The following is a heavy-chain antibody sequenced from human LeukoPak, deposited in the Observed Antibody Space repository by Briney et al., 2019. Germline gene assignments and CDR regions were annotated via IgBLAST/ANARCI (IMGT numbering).Heavy chain of an antibody. V-gene: IGHV4-59*01. CDR3: ARRNPLGTPLDY. CDR2: IYYSGST. CDR1: GGSISSYY. D-gene: IGHD1-14*01. J-gene: IGHJ4*02. Sequence: PSETLSLTCTVSGGSISSYYWSWIRQPPGKGLEWIGYIYYSGSTNYNPSLKSRVTISVDTSKNQFSLKLSSVTAADTAVYYCARRNPLGTPLDYWGQGTLVTVSS.